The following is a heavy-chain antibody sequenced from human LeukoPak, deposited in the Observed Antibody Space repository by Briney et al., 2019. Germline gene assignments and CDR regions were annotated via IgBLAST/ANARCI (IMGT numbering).Heavy chain of an antibody. Sequence: SETLSLTCAVYGGSFSGYYWSWIRQPPGKGLEWIGYIYYSGSTNYNPSLKSRVTISVDTSKNQFSLKLTSVTAADTAVYYCATGRRWTDYWGQGTLVTVSS. D-gene: IGHD1-1*01. CDR1: GGSFSGYY. V-gene: IGHV4-34*11. CDR2: IYYSGST. CDR3: ATGRRWTDY. J-gene: IGHJ4*02.